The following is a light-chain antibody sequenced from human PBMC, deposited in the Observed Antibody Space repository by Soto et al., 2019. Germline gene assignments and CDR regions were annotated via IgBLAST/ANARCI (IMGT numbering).Light chain of an antibody. CDR3: DSYTSSRAYV. J-gene: IGLJ1*01. Sequence: QSVLTQPASVSGSPGQSITISCTGTSSDVGGYNYVSWYQQQSGKAPKLIILEVSYRPSGVSNRFSGSKSGNTASLTISGLQAEDEADYYCDSYTSSRAYVFGIGTKVTVL. CDR1: SSDVGGYNY. CDR2: EVS. V-gene: IGLV2-14*01.